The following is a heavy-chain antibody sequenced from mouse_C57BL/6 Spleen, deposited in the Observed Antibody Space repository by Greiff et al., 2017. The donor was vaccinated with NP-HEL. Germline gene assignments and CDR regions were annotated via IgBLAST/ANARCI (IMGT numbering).Heavy chain of an antibody. CDR3: ARGWPHYAMDY. D-gene: IGHD2-3*01. CDR2: IDPSDSYT. J-gene: IGHJ4*01. CDR1: GYTFTSYW. V-gene: IGHV1-69*01. Sequence: VQLQQPGAELVMPGASVKLSRKASGYTFTSYWMHWVKQRPGQGLEWIGEIDPSDSYTNYNQKFKGKSTLTVDKSSSTAYMQLSSLTSEDFAVYYCARGWPHYAMDYWGQGTSVTVSS.